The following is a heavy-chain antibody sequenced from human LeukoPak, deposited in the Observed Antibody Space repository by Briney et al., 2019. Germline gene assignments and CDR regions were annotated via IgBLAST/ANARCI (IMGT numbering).Heavy chain of an antibody. CDR3: ARVWGPTPIHYFDY. V-gene: IGHV1-8*01. CDR2: VNTATGNT. CDR1: GYSFTIYD. Sequence: ASVKVPCKTSGYSFTIYDINWLRQAPGQGPEWMGWVNTATGNTGYGKKFQGRVSMTRDTSRTTAYMELRSLTSEDTAVYFCARVWGPTPIHYFDYWGQGSLVTVSP. J-gene: IGHJ4*02. D-gene: IGHD3-16*01.